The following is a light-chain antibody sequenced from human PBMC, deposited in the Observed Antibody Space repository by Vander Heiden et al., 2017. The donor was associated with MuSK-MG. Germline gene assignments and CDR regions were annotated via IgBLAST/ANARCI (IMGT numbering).Light chain of an antibody. V-gene: IGLV3-19*01. CDR1: SLRSYY. CDR2: GKN. J-gene: IGLJ2*01. Sequence: SSELTQDPAVSVALGQTVRITCHGDSLRSYYASWYQQKPGQAPVLVIYGKNNRPSGIPDRFSGSSSGNTASLTITGAQAEDEADYYCNSRDSSGNHLVFGGGTKRTVL. CDR3: NSRDSSGNHLV.